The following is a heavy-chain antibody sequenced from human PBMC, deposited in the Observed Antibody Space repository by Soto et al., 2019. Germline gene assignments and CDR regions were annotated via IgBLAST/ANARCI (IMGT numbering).Heavy chain of an antibody. CDR3: ARDSGLYCSGGSCSPDAFDI. CDR1: GGSISSYY. Sequence: SETLSLTCTVSGGSISSYYWSWIRQPPGKGLEWTGYIYYSGSTNYNPSLKSRVTISVDTSKNQFSLKLSSVTAADTAVYYCARDSGLYCSGGSCSPDAFDIWGQGTMVTVS. J-gene: IGHJ3*02. D-gene: IGHD2-15*01. CDR2: IYYSGST. V-gene: IGHV4-59*01.